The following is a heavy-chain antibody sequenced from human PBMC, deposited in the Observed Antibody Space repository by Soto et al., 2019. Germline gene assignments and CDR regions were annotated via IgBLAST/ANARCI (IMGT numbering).Heavy chain of an antibody. J-gene: IGHJ5*02. CDR3: AREGGGAWFDP. Sequence: ASETLSLTCTVSGGSISSSSHFWGWIRQPPGKGLEWIGSIYYSGSTYYNPSLKSRVTISVDSSKNQFSLKLNSVTAADTAVFYCAREGGGAWFDPLGQGTLVTVSS. D-gene: IGHD3-16*01. CDR1: GGSISSSSHF. V-gene: IGHV4-39*02. CDR2: IYYSGST.